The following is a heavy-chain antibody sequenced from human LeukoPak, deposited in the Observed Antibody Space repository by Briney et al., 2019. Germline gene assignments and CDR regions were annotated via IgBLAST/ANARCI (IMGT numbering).Heavy chain of an antibody. D-gene: IGHD3-10*01. V-gene: IGHV4-59*12. CDR3: ARDFFNYYGSGSYSIHGMDV. CDR1: GGSISSYY. Sequence: SETLSLTCTVSGGSISSYYWTWIRQPPGKGLEWIGYIYNSETTNYNPSLKSRVTISIDTSRNQFSLKLSSLTAADTAVYYCARDFFNYYGSGSYSIHGMDVWGQGVTVIVSS. CDR2: IYNSETT. J-gene: IGHJ6*02.